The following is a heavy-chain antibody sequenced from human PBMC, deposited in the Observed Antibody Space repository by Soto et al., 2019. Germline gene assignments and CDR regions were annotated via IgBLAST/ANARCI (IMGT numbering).Heavy chain of an antibody. CDR2: ISYDGSNK. V-gene: IGHV3-30*18. Sequence: QVQLVESGGGVVQPGRSLRLSCAASGFTFSSYGMHWVRQAPGKGLEWVAVISYDGSNKYYADSVKGRFTISRDNSKNTLYLQMNSLRAEDTAVHYCAKDHIRDGVVVVAATRYYYGMDVWGQGTTVTVSS. D-gene: IGHD2-15*01. CDR3: AKDHIRDGVVVVAATRYYYGMDV. J-gene: IGHJ6*02. CDR1: GFTFSSYG.